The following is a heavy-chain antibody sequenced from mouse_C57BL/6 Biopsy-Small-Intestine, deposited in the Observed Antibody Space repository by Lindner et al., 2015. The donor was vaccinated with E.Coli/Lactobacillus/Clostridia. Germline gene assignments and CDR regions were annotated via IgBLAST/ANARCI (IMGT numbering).Heavy chain of an antibody. D-gene: IGHD2-3*01. J-gene: IGHJ2*01. Sequence: VQLQESGAELAKPGASVKMSCKASGYTFTSYWMHWVKQRPGQGLEWIGYINPSSGYTAYNQKFRDKATLTADKSSSTAYMQLSSLTSEDSAVYYCARGDDGYMYYFDYWGQGTTLTVSS. CDR3: ARGDDGYMYYFDY. CDR2: INPSSGYT. V-gene: IGHV1-7*01. CDR1: GYTFTSYW.